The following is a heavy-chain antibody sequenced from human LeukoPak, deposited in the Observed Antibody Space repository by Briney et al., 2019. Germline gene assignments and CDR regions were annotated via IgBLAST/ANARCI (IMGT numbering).Heavy chain of an antibody. CDR1: GGTFSSYA. CDR3: ASLENKAAAGGAPDAFDI. J-gene: IGHJ3*02. V-gene: IGHV1-69*13. CDR2: IIPIFGTA. Sequence: SVKVSCKASGGTFSSYAISWVRQAPGQGLEWMGGIIPIFGTANYAQKFQGGVTITADESTSTAYMELSSLRSEDTAVYYCASLENKAAAGGAPDAFDIWGQGTMDTVSS. D-gene: IGHD6-13*01.